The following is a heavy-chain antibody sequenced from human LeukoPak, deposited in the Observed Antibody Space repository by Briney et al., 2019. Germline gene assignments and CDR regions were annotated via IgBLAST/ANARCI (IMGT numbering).Heavy chain of an antibody. J-gene: IGHJ5*01. D-gene: IGHD3-10*01. CDR2: IFRTGST. V-gene: IGHV4-39*02. CDR1: GGSIDSSSYY. Sequence: PSETLSLTCAVSGGSIDSSSYYWGWIRQPPGKGLEWIGSIFRTGSTYYSASLKSRVSISVDTSKNHIALKLTSVTAADTAVYFCARRVGFYGSGSLNYFDPWGQGIPVSVS. CDR3: ARRVGFYGSGSLNYFDP.